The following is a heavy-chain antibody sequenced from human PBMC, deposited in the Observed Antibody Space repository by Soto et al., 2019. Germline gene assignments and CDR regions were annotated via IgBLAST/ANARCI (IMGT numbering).Heavy chain of an antibody. V-gene: IGHV3-33*01. Sequence: QVQLVESGGGVVQPGRSLRLSCAASGFTFSSYGMHWVRQAPGKGLEWVAVIWYDGSNKYYADSVKGRFTISRDNSKNTLYLQMNSLRAEDTAVYYCASPYYYDSSGYYPLVYWGQGTMFTVSS. J-gene: IGHJ4*02. CDR2: IWYDGSNK. CDR1: GFTFSSYG. CDR3: ASPYYYDSSGYYPLVY. D-gene: IGHD3-22*01.